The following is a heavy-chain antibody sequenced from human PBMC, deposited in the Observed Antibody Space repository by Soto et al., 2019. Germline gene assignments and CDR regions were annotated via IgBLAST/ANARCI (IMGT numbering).Heavy chain of an antibody. CDR3: ARRITLYCSSTSCAPGWFDP. D-gene: IGHD2-2*01. Sequence: SETLSLTCTVSGGSISSGDYYWSWIRQPPGKGLEWIGYIYYSGSTYYNPSLKSRVTISVDTSKNQFSLKLSSVTAADTAVYYCARRITLYCSSTSCAPGWFDPWGQGTLVT. CDR1: GGSISSGDYY. CDR2: IYYSGST. J-gene: IGHJ5*02. V-gene: IGHV4-30-4*01.